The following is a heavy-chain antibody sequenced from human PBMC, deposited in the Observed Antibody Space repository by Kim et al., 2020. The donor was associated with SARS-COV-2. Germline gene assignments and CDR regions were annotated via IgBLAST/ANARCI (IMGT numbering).Heavy chain of an antibody. V-gene: IGHV4-39*01. CDR3: GGGIYRTHFDY. J-gene: IGHJ4*02. CDR1: GGSISSSSYY. Sequence: SETLSLTCTVSGGSISSSSYYWGWIRQPPGKGLEWIGSIYYSGITYYNPSLKTRVTISVDTSKNQLSLRLNSVTAADTSVFYCGGGIYRTHFDYWGQGTLVTVSS. CDR2: IYYSGIT. D-gene: IGHD3-16*02.